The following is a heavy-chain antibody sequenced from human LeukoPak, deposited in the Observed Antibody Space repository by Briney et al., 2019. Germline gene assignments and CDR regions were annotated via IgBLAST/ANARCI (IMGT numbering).Heavy chain of an antibody. CDR2: IRYDGSNK. CDR3: AKEQSLYSSSWHPSGAFDI. Sequence: GGSLRLSCAASGFTFSSYGMHWVRQAPGKGLEWVAFIRYDGSNKYYADSVKGRFTISRDNSKNTLYLQMNSLRAEDTAVYYCAKEQSLYSSSWHPSGAFDIWGQGTVVTVSS. V-gene: IGHV3-30*02. CDR1: GFTFSSYG. D-gene: IGHD6-13*01. J-gene: IGHJ3*02.